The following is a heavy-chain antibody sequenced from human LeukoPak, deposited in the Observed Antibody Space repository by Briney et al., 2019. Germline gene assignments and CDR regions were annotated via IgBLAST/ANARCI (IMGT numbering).Heavy chain of an antibody. CDR3: AKDLRDQQLVRTNWFDP. V-gene: IGHV3-30*18. CDR2: ISYDGSNK. CDR1: GITFSSYG. Sequence: GGSLRLSCAASGITFSSYGMHWVRQAPGKGLEWVAVISYDGSNKYYADSVKGRFTISRDNSKNTLYLQMNSLRAEDTAVYYCAKDLRDQQLVRTNWFDPWGQGTLVTVSS. J-gene: IGHJ5*02. D-gene: IGHD6-13*01.